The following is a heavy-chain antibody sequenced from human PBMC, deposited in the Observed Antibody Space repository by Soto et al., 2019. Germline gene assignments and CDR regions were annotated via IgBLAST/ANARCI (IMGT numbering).Heavy chain of an antibody. D-gene: IGHD2-15*01. V-gene: IGHV3-74*01. CDR1: EFSFSTYW. Sequence: GGSLRLSCVASEFSFSTYWMHWVRPAPGEGLMWVARIDTTGSTTTYADSVQGRFTISRDNAKNTMYLQMNSVRDDDTAIYFCASVSAAQYYYGMDAWGQGTKVTVSS. CDR3: ASVSAAQYYYGMDA. J-gene: IGHJ6*02. CDR2: IDTTGSTT.